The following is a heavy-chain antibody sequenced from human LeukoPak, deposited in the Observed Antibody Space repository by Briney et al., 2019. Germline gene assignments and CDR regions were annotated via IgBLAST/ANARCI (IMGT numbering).Heavy chain of an antibody. CDR3: ARGQSAAVAGHYYYYYMDV. V-gene: IGHV1-69*06. Sequence: ASVKVSCKASGGTFSSYAISWVRQAPGQGLEWMGGIIPIFGTANYAQKFQGRVTITADKSTSTAYMELSSLRSEDTAVYYCARGQSAAVAGHYYYYYMDVWGKGTTVTVSS. D-gene: IGHD6-19*01. CDR1: GGTFSSYA. J-gene: IGHJ6*03. CDR2: IIPIFGTA.